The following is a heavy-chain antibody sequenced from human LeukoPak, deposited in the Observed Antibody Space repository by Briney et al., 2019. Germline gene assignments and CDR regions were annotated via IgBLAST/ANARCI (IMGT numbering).Heavy chain of an antibody. CDR1: GDSVSRGSYY. Sequence: SETLSLTCTISGDSVSRGSYYWSWIRQPPGKGLEWIGHIYYSGRTNYNPSLKRRVTISIDTSKNQFSLKLSSVTAADTAVYYFARGGGIYNWFDPWGQGTLVTVSS. V-gene: IGHV4-61*01. CDR2: IYYSGRT. J-gene: IGHJ5*02. D-gene: IGHD1-26*01. CDR3: ARGGGIYNWFDP.